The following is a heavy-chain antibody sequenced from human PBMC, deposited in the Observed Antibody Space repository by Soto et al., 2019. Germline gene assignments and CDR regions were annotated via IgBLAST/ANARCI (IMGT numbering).Heavy chain of an antibody. CDR2: IYYSGST. D-gene: IGHD3-22*01. J-gene: IGHJ5*02. CDR3: ARGAFGTYYYDRSGSGWFDP. CDR1: GGSISSYY. V-gene: IGHV4-59*08. Sequence: SETLSLTCTVSGGSISSYYWSWIRQPPGKGLEWIGYIYYSGSTNYNPSLKSRVTISVARSKNQFSLKLSSVTAAETAWYYCARGAFGTYYYDRSGSGWFDPWGQGTLVTVSS.